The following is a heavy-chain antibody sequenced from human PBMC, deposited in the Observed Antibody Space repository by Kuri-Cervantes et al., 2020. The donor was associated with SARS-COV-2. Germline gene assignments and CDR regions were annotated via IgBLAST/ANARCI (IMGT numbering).Heavy chain of an antibody. J-gene: IGHJ3*02. CDR2: INTNTGNP. V-gene: IGHV7-4-1*02. CDR3: ARDLYGDYVGAFDI. CDR1: GYTFTSYA. D-gene: IGHD4-17*01. Sequence: ASVKVSCKASGYTFTSYAMNWVRQAPGQGLGWMGWINTNTGNPTYAQGFTGRFVFSLDTSVSTAYLQISSLKAEDTAVYYCARDLYGDYVGAFDIWGQGTVVTVSS.